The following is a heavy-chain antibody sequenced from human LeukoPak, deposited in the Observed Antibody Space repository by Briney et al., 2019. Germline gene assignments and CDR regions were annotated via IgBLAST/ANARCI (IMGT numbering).Heavy chain of an antibody. D-gene: IGHD3-9*01. CDR3: XXXXXGYYDIXTGXYXXY. V-gene: IGHV3-21*01. CDR1: GFTFSSYS. CDR2: ISGSTNYI. J-gene: IGHJ4*02. Sequence: GGSLRLSCSASGFTFSSYSMNWVRQAPGKGLEWVSSISGSTNYIYCADSVKGRFTISRDNAKNSLYLQMNSLRAEDTAVYHCXXXXXGYYDIXTGXYXXYWGQXTLVXVSS.